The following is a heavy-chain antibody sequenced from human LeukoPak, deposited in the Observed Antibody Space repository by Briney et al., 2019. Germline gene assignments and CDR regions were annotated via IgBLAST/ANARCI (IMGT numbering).Heavy chain of an antibody. CDR1: GFTFSSFW. J-gene: IGHJ4*02. CDR2: INNYGSEI. D-gene: IGHD4-23*01. CDR3: ARDVYGGNGGFYFDY. V-gene: IGHV3-7*01. Sequence: GGSLRLSCAASGFTFSSFWFSWVRQAPGRGLEWVANINNYGSEIYYVDSAKGRFTISRDNARNSLYLQMNSLRAEDTAVYYCARDVYGGNGGFYFDYWGQGTLVTVSS.